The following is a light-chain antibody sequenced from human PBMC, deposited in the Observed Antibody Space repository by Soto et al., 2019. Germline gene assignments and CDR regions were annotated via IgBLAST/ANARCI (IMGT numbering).Light chain of an antibody. J-gene: IGKJ3*01. V-gene: IGKV3-11*01. CDR3: QQRSSWPFT. CDR1: QNINTY. CDR2: ATS. Sequence: EIVLTQSPATLSLSPGERATLSCRARQNINTYLAWYQQKPGQAPRLLIYATSNRATGIPARFSGSGSGTDFTLSISSLEPEDCAVYYCQQRSSWPFTFGPGTKVDIK.